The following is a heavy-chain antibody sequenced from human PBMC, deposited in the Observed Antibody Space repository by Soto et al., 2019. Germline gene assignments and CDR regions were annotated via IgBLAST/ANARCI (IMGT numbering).Heavy chain of an antibody. CDR3: ARATAIPYYYGMDV. CDR2: ISSSGSTI. V-gene: IGHV3-11*01. D-gene: IGHD2-21*02. J-gene: IGHJ6*02. Sequence: GGSLRLSCAASGFTFSDYYMSWIRQAPGKGLEWVSYISSSGSTIYYADSVKGRFTISRDNAKNSLYLQMNSLRAEDTAVYYCARATAIPYYYGMDVWGQGTTVTVSS. CDR1: GFTFSDYY.